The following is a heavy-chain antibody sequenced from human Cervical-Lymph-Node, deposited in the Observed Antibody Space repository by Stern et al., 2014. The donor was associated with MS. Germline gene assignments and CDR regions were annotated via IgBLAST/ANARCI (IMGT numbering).Heavy chain of an antibody. CDR2: SNPSAGNT. V-gene: IGHV1-46*01. Sequence: VQLVQSGAEMKKPGASVKVSCMASGYSFTSYFIIWVRQAPGQGLEWMGISNPSAGNTNYAQKFQGRVVMTSDTSTGTVYLELSSLRSEDTAVYYCARDEGADYWGQGTLVTVSS. J-gene: IGHJ4*02. CDR3: ARDEGADY. CDR1: GYSFTSYF.